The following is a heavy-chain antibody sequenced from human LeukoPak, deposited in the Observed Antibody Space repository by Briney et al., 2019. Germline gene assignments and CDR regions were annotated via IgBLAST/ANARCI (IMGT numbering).Heavy chain of an antibody. CDR1: GFTFSSFA. D-gene: IGHD3-10*01. CDR3: AKATAKYGSGSYYNDY. Sequence: GGSLRLSCAASGFTFSSFAMSWVRQAPGKGLEWVSAISGSGGSTYYADSVKGRFTISRDNSKNTLYLQMNSPRAEDTAVYYCAKATAKYGSGSYYNDYWGQGTLVTVSS. V-gene: IGHV3-23*01. CDR2: ISGSGGST. J-gene: IGHJ4*02.